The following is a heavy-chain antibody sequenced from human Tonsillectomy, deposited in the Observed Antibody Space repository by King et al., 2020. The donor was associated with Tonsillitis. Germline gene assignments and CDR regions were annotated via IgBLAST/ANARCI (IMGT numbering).Heavy chain of an antibody. J-gene: IGHJ6*03. V-gene: IGHV3-23*01. CDR1: GFTFSSYA. CDR2: ISSSGGST. CDR3: AKKVAARTYYYYYYMDV. Sequence: VQLLESGGGLVQPGGSLRLSCAASGFTFSSYAMSWVRQAPGKGLEWVSAISSSGGSTYYADSVKGRFTISRDNSKNTLYLQMNSLRAEDTAVYYCAKKVAARTYYYYYYMDVWGKGTTVTVSS. D-gene: IGHD6-6*01.